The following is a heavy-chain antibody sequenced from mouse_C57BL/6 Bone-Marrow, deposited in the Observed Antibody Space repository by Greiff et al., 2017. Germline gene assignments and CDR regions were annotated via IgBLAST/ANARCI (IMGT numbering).Heavy chain of an antibody. Sequence: VQLQQPGAELVKPGASVKLSCKASGYTFTSYWMHWVKQRPGQGLEWIGMIHPNSGSTNYNEKFKSKATLTVDKSSSTAYMQRSSLTSEDSAVYYCASDRGSSPFDYWGQGTTLTVSS. CDR2: IHPNSGST. J-gene: IGHJ2*01. CDR3: ASDRGSSPFDY. CDR1: GYTFTSYW. V-gene: IGHV1-64*01. D-gene: IGHD1-1*01.